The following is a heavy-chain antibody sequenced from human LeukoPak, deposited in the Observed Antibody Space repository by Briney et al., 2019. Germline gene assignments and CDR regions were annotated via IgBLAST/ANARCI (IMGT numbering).Heavy chain of an antibody. V-gene: IGHV4-31*03. CDR1: GSSISSGGYY. CDR2: IYYSGST. CDR3: ARELDTAMVTDWFDP. D-gene: IGHD5-18*01. J-gene: IGHJ5*02. Sequence: SETLSLTCTVSGSSISSGGYYWSWIRQHPGKGLEWIGYIYYSGSTYYNPSLKSRVTISVDTSKNQFSLKLSSVTAADTAVYYCARELDTAMVTDWFDPWGQGTLVTVSS.